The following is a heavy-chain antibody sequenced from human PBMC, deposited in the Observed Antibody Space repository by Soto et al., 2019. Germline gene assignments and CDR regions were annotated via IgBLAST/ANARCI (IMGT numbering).Heavy chain of an antibody. J-gene: IGHJ4*02. V-gene: IGHV4-31*03. D-gene: IGHD3-22*01. CDR1: GGSISSGGYY. CDR2: IYYSGST. CDR3: ARDSYYDPIDY. Sequence: HSETLSLTCTVPGGSISSGGYYWSWNRQHPGKGLEWIGYIYYSGSTYYNPSLKSRVTISVDTSKNQFSLKLSSVTAADTAVYYCARDSYYDPIDYWGQGNLVTVSS.